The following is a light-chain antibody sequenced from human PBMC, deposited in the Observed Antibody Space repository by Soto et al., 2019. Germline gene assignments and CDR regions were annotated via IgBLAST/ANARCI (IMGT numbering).Light chain of an antibody. V-gene: IGLV1-44*01. J-gene: IGLJ3*02. CDR3: AAWNAAPHARV. Sequence: QSVLTQPPSASGTPGQRVTISCSGSRSNIGSNPVHWYQQLPGTAPKLLIHSNNQRTSGVPDRFFGSKSGTSASLAISGLQPEDEAAYYCAAWNAAPHARVFGGGTQLTVL. CDR2: SNN. CDR1: RSNIGSNP.